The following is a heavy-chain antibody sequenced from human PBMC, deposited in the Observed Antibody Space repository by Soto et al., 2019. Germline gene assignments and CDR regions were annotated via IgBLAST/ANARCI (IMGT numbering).Heavy chain of an antibody. CDR2: INHSGST. J-gene: IGHJ3*02. Sequence: QVQLQESGPGLVKPSETLSLTCAVYGGSFSGYYWSWIRQPPGKGLEWIGEINHSGSTNYNPSLKSRVTISVDTSKNQFSLKLSSVTAADTAVYYCARVQTKYVWGSYPRGSAFDIWGQGTMVTVSS. CDR1: GGSFSGYY. CDR3: ARVQTKYVWGSYPRGSAFDI. D-gene: IGHD3-16*01. V-gene: IGHV4-34*01.